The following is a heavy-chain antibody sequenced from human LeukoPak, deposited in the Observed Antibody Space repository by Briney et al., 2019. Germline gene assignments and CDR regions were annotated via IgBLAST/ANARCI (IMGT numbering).Heavy chain of an antibody. CDR3: AKDLLVGHYYDRIRYFPTFHF. D-gene: IGHD3-22*01. Sequence: GGSLRLSCAASRFTFSSYGMHWVRQAPGKGLEWVTFIRYDGTKKYYADSVRGRFTVSRDNSNNTLYLQMNSLRPNDTAVYYCAKDLLVGHYYDRIRYFPTFHFWGQGTLVTVSS. J-gene: IGHJ4*02. CDR1: RFTFSSYG. CDR2: IRYDGTKK. V-gene: IGHV3-30*02.